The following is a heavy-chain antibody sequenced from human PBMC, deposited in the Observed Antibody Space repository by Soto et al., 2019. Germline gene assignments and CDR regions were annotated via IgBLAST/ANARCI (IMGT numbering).Heavy chain of an antibody. J-gene: IGHJ5*02. Sequence: ASVKVSCKASGYTFTSYGIHWVRQAPGQRLEWKGWINAANGDTKYSPKFQGRVTITRDTSASTAYMERSSLRSEDTAVYYCVRRHVSATGIDWFDPWGQGTLVTVSS. CDR2: INAANGDT. CDR3: VRRHVSATGIDWFDP. CDR1: GYTFTSYG. V-gene: IGHV1-3*01. D-gene: IGHD6-13*01.